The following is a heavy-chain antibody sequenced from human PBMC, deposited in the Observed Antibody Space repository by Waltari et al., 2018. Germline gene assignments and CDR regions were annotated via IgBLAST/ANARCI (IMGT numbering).Heavy chain of an antibody. CDR2: IYHSGST. Sequence: QVQLQESGPGLVKPSETLSLTCAVSGYSISSGYYWGWIRQPPGKGLEWIGSIYHSGSTYYTPSLKSRVTISLDTSKNQFSLKLSSVTAADTAVYYCARAADYYDSSGYSGAFDIWGQGTMVTVSS. CDR3: ARAADYYDSSGYSGAFDI. V-gene: IGHV4-38-2*01. CDR1: GYSISSGYY. D-gene: IGHD3-22*01. J-gene: IGHJ3*02.